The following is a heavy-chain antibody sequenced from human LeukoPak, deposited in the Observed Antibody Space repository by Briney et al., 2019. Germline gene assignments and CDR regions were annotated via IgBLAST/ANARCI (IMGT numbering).Heavy chain of an antibody. J-gene: IGHJ5*02. V-gene: IGHV4-59*11. Sequence: SETLSLTRTVSGGSISSHYWSWIRQPPGKGLEWIGYLYYSGSTKYNPSLKSRVTISVDTSKNQFSMKLSSVTAADTAVYYCARLYDSSGYTNWLDPWGQGTLVTVSS. D-gene: IGHD3-22*01. CDR1: GGSISSHY. CDR2: LYYSGST. CDR3: ARLYDSSGYTNWLDP.